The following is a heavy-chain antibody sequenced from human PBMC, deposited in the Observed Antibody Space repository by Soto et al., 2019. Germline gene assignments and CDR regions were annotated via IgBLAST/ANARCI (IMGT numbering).Heavy chain of an antibody. V-gene: IGHV3-30-3*01. J-gene: IGHJ6*02. CDR2: MSYDGSLV. CDR3: ARDLSPYGGYPYYGLGV. CDR1: GFIFSSDA. D-gene: IGHD4-17*01. Sequence: QEQLVESGGGVVQPGTSLRLSCAASGFIFSSDAMHWVRQAPGKGLEWLTVMSYDGSLVYYADSVKGRFTISRDNSKNTLFLQMNSLANDDTAVYYCARDLSPYGGYPYYGLGVWGQGTTVTVSS.